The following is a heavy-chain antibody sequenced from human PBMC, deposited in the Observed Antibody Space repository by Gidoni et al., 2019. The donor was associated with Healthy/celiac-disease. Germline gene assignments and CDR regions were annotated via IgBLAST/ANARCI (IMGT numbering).Heavy chain of an antibody. CDR3: ARDDDSSSGDYGMDV. D-gene: IGHD6-6*01. CDR2: ISSSSSYI. J-gene: IGHJ6*02. Sequence: EVQLVESGGGLVKPGGSRRLSCAAYGFTFSSYSMNWVRKAPGKGLEWVSYISSSSSYIYYADSVTGRFTISRDNAKNSLYLQMNSLRAEDTAVYYCARDDDSSSGDYGMDVWGQGTTVTVSS. V-gene: IGHV3-21*01. CDR1: GFTFSSYS.